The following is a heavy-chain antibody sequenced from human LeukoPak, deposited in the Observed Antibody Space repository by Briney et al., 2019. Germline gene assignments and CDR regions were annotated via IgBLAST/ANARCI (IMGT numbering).Heavy chain of an antibody. CDR3: ARVRLAVAFYYMDV. V-gene: IGHV1-69*01. CDR1: GGTFSSYA. Sequence: GSSVKVSCKASGGTFSSYAISWVRQAPGQGLEWRGGIIPIFGTANYAQKFQGRVTSTADESTSTAYMALSSLRSEDTAVYSCARVRLAVAFYYMDVWGKGTTVTISS. J-gene: IGHJ6*03. D-gene: IGHD6-19*01. CDR2: IIPIFGTA.